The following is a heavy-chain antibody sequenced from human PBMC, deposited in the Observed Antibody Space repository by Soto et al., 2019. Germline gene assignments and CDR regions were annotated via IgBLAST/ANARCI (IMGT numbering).Heavy chain of an antibody. Sequence: SETLSLTCTVSGGSISSGCYYWSWIRQHPGKGLEWIGYIYYSGSTYYNPSLKSRVTISVDTSKNQFSLKLSSVTAADTAVYYCAREITSTGVFDYYYGMDVWGQGTTVTVSS. V-gene: IGHV4-31*03. J-gene: IGHJ6*02. CDR1: GGSISSGCYY. CDR3: AREITSTGVFDYYYGMDV. CDR2: IYYSGST. D-gene: IGHD2-8*02.